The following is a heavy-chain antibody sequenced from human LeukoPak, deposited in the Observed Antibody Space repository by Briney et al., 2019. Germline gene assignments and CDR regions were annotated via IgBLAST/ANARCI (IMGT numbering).Heavy chain of an antibody. Sequence: KVSCKASGGTFSSYAISWVRQMPGKGLEWMGIIYPGDSDTRYSPSFQGQVTISADKSISTAYLQWSSLKASDTAMYYCARSGYDREDYWGQGTLVTVSS. CDR2: IYPGDSDT. CDR3: ARSGYDREDY. CDR1: GGTFSSYA. V-gene: IGHV5-51*01. J-gene: IGHJ4*02. D-gene: IGHD1-1*01.